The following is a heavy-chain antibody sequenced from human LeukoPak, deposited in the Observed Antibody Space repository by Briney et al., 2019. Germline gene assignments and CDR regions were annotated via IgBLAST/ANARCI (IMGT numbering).Heavy chain of an antibody. J-gene: IGHJ4*02. CDR1: GFTFSSYE. CDR3: ARQLDYGDYHNFDY. CDR2: VSSSGSTI. Sequence: GGSLRLSCAASGFTFSSYEMNWVRQAPGQGLEWVSYVSSSGSTIYYADSVKGRFTISRDNAKNSLYLQMNSLRAEDTAVYYCARQLDYGDYHNFDYWGQGTLVTVSS. D-gene: IGHD4-17*01. V-gene: IGHV3-48*03.